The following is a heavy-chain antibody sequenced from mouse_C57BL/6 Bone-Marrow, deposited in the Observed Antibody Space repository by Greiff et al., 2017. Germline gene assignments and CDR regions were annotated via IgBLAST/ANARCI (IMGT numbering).Heavy chain of an antibody. Sequence: EVQLQQSGAELVKPGASVKLSCKASGFNINDYYMNWVKPRTEQGLEWIGRIDPADGEPKYAPKFQGKATRPADTSSNTAYRQLSSLTAEDTAVYDCARSDGTYYGDYWGQGTTLTVSS. CDR3: ARSDGTYYGDY. CDR1: GFNINDYY. V-gene: IGHV14-2*01. D-gene: IGHD2-3*01. J-gene: IGHJ2*01. CDR2: IDPADGEP.